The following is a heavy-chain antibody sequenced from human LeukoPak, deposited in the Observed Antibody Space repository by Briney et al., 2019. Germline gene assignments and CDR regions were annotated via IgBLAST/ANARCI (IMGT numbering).Heavy chain of an antibody. CDR3: ARVEGYDILTGYYKAPPFDY. D-gene: IGHD3-9*01. CDR1: GYTFTSYG. J-gene: IGHJ4*02. V-gene: IGHV1-69*04. Sequence: SVKVSCKASGYTFTSYGISWVRQAPGQGLEWMGRIIPILGIANYAQKFQGRVTITADKSTSTAYMELSSLRSEDTAVYYCARVEGYDILTGYYKAPPFDYWGQGTLVTVSS. CDR2: IIPILGIA.